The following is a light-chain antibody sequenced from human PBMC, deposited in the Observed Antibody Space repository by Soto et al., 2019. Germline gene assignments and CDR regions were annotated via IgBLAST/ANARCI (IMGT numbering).Light chain of an antibody. J-gene: IGKJ5*01. CDR1: QSAGSF. CDR3: QQHNQWPIT. CDR2: YIS. Sequence: EIVMTQSPATLSVSPGETASLSRRASQSAGSFLAWYQQKPGQAPRLLIYYISTRATGIPARFSGSGSGTEFTLTINSLQSEDSAVYYCQQHNQWPITFGQGTRLEIK. V-gene: IGKV3D-15*01.